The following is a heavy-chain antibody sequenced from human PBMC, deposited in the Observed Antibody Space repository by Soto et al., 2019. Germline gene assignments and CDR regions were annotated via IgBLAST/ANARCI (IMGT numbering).Heavy chain of an antibody. J-gene: IGHJ6*02. D-gene: IGHD6-6*01. CDR2: INHSGST. CDR1: GGSFSGYY. Sequence: QVQLQQWGAGLLKPSETLSLTCAVYGGSFSGYYWSWIRQPPGKGLEWIGEINHSGSTNYNPSLKSRVTISVDTSKNQFSLKLSSVTAADTAVYYCARGIAARPYFYYYGMDVWGQGTTVTVSS. CDR3: ARGIAARPYFYYYGMDV. V-gene: IGHV4-34*01.